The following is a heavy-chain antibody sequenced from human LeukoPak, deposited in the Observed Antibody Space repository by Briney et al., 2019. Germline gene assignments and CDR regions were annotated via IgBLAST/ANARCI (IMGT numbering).Heavy chain of an antibody. D-gene: IGHD6-19*01. Sequence: GRSLRLPCAASGFTFSSYGMHWVRQAPGKGLEWVAVISYDGSSKYYADSVKGRFTISRDNSKNTLYLQMNSLRAEDTAVYYCAKDRGSSGWFGGRNDAFDIWGQGTMVTVSS. V-gene: IGHV3-30*18. CDR3: AKDRGSSGWFGGRNDAFDI. CDR1: GFTFSSYG. CDR2: ISYDGSSK. J-gene: IGHJ3*02.